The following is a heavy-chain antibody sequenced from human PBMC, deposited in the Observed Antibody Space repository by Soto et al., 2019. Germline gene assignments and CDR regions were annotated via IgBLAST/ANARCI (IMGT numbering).Heavy chain of an antibody. D-gene: IGHD5-12*01. CDR1: GGTFNNYA. V-gene: IGHV1-69*06. CDR3: ARGRGYEIDYYYYGMDV. J-gene: IGHJ6*02. Sequence: QVHLVQSGAEVKKPGSSVTVSCKASGGTFNNYAISWVRQAPGQGLEWMGGIIPILGTTNYPQNFPGRVTITADKSTSTVYMELSSLRSEDTAVYYCARGRGYEIDYYYYGMDVWGQGTTVTVSS. CDR2: IIPILGTT.